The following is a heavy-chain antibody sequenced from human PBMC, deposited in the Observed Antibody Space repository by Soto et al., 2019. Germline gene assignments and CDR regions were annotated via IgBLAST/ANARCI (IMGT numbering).Heavy chain of an antibody. CDR3: ARQMSGYPPSDYYYYMDV. Sequence: GESLKVSCKGSGYRFTNYWIGWVRQMPGKGLEWMGIIYPGDSDTRYSPSFQGQVTISADKSISTAYLQWSSLKASDTAMYYCARQMSGYPPSDYYYYMDVWGKGTTVTVSS. J-gene: IGHJ6*03. D-gene: IGHD3-3*01. CDR1: GYRFTNYW. V-gene: IGHV5-51*01. CDR2: IYPGDSDT.